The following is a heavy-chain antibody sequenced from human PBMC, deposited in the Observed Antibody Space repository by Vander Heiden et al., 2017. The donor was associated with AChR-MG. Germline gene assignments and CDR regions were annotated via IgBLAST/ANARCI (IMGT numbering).Heavy chain of an antibody. Sequence: EVQLVESGGGLVKPGRSLRLSCTASGFTFGDYAMSWFRQAPGKGLEWVGFIRSKAYGGTTEYAASVKGRFTISRDDSKSIAYLQMNSLKTEDTAVYYCTRPVYYYDSSGYLGPLDPWGQGTLVTVSS. CDR3: TRPVYYYDSSGYLGPLDP. D-gene: IGHD3-22*01. V-gene: IGHV3-49*05. CDR2: IRSKAYGGTT. J-gene: IGHJ5*02. CDR1: GFTFGDYA.